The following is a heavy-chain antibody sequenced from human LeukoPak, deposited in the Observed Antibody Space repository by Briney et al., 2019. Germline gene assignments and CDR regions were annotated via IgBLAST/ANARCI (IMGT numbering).Heavy chain of an antibody. J-gene: IGHJ4*02. CDR3: TTGSSGRSDN. D-gene: IGHD6-19*01. V-gene: IGHV1-8*01. CDR1: GYTFTSCD. Sequence: ASVKVSCKASGYTFTSCDINWMRQATGQGLEWMGWMNPNSGNTGYGQSFQGRITMTRDISIGTAYMELSNLTSEDTAIYYCTTGSSGRSDNWGQGTLVTVSA. CDR2: MNPNSGNT.